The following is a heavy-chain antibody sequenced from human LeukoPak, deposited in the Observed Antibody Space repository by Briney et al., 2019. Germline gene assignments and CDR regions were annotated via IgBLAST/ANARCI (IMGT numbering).Heavy chain of an antibody. CDR2: INPNSGGT. J-gene: IGHJ4*02. D-gene: IGHD4-17*01. V-gene: IGHV1-2*02. Sequence: ASVKVSCKASGYTFTGYYMHWVRQAPGQGLEWMGWINPNSGGTNYAQKFQGRVTMTRDTSISTAYMELSRLRSDDTAVYYCARAPINYGDYGQYYFDYWGQGTLVTVSS. CDR1: GYTFTGYY. CDR3: ARAPINYGDYGQYYFDY.